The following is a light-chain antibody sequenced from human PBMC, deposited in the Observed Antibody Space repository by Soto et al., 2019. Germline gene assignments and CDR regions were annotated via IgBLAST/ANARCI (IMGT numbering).Light chain of an antibody. CDR1: QSISSSF. Sequence: EIVLTQSPGILSLSPGERASLSCGASQSISSSFLAWYQQKPGQAPRLLIYGASSRATGIPDRFSGTGSETDFTLTISRLEPEHFAVYYCQQYDNSPITFGQGTRLEIK. J-gene: IGKJ5*01. V-gene: IGKV3-20*01. CDR2: GAS. CDR3: QQYDNSPIT.